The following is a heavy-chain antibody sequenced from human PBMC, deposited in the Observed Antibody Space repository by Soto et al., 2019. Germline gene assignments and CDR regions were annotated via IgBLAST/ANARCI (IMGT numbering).Heavy chain of an antibody. V-gene: IGHV1-18*01. D-gene: IGHD2-15*01. Sequence: HVQLLQSGAEVKKPGASVKVSCKASGYTFTTYVVTWVRQAPGQGLKWMGWISAYNGKTYYAQNFQGRVTMTTDTSTSTAYMELRSLRSDGNSVYYCARESVGVVATTVAEYWVQRALVTVSS. J-gene: IGHJ4*02. CDR3: ARESVGVVATTVAEY. CDR1: GYTFTTYV. CDR2: ISAYNGKT.